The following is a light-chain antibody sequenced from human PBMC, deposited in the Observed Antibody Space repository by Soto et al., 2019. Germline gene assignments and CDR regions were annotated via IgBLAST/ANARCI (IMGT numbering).Light chain of an antibody. J-gene: IGLJ1*01. CDR3: CSYAGSDTYV. CDR2: EVT. CDR1: SSDVGSYNL. Sequence: QSALTQPASVSGSPGQSITISCTGTSSDVGSYNLVSWYQQHPGKAPKLMIYEVTKRPSGVSNRFSGSKSGNTASLTISGLQAEDEADYHCCSYAGSDTYVFGIGTKVTVL. V-gene: IGLV2-23*02.